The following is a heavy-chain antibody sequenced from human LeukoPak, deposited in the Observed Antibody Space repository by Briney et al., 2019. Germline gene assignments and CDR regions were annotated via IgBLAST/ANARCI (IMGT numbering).Heavy chain of an antibody. CDR1: GFTFSSYA. Sequence: GGSLRLSCAASGFTFSSYAMSWLRQAPGKGLEWVSAISGSGGSTYYADSVKGRFTISRDNSKNTLYLQMNSLRAEDTAVYYCAKDLYYYDSSGYLDYWGQGGLVTVCS. CDR2: ISGSGGST. CDR3: AKDLYYYDSSGYLDY. V-gene: IGHV3-23*01. J-gene: IGHJ4*02. D-gene: IGHD3-22*01.